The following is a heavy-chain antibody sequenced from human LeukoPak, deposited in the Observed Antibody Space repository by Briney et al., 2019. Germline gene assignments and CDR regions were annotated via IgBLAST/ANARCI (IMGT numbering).Heavy chain of an antibody. CDR3: AKTWYSSSWYRRFSVAFDI. CDR1: GGTFSSYA. Sequence: GASVKVSCKASGGTFSSYAISWVRQAPGQGLEWMGWISAYNGNTNYAQKLQGRVTMTTDTSTSTAYMELRSLRSDDTAVYYCAKTWYSSSWYRRFSVAFDIWGQGTMVTVSS. CDR2: ISAYNGNT. V-gene: IGHV1-18*01. D-gene: IGHD6-13*01. J-gene: IGHJ3*02.